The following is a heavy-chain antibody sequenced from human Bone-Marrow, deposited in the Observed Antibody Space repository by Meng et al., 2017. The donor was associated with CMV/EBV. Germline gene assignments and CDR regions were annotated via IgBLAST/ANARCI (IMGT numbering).Heavy chain of an antibody. CDR2: MNPNSGNT. D-gene: IGHD3-10*01. V-gene: IGHV1-8*03. Sequence: SVKDSCTAAGYTFTSYDINWVRQATGQGLEWMGWMNPNSGNTGYAKKFQGSVTITRNTSISTAYMELSSLRTEETAVYYCARGRVGEFDYWGQGTLVTVSS. CDR3: ARGRVGEFDY. CDR1: GYTFTSYD. J-gene: IGHJ4*02.